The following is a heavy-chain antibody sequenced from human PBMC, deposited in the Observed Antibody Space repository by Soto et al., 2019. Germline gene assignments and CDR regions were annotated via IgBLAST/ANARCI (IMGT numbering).Heavy chain of an antibody. CDR1: GYPFTSFD. Sequence: GASVKVSCKASGYPFTSFDINWVRQATGQGLEWMGWMNPSNGKTRYAQKFQGRVSMSRDTSTSTASMELSSLRSDDTAVYYCARVETGRVVTRPNWLDPWGQGTLVTVSS. D-gene: IGHD2-21*02. J-gene: IGHJ5*02. V-gene: IGHV1-8*01. CDR3: ARVETGRVVTRPNWLDP. CDR2: MNPSNGKT.